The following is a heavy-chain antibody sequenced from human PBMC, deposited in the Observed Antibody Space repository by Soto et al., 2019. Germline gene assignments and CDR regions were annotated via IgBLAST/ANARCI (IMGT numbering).Heavy chain of an antibody. CDR2: IKQDGSEK. V-gene: IGHV3-7*01. J-gene: IGHJ4*02. CDR3: ARDLGHRHFDY. CDR1: GFTFSSYW. D-gene: IGHD7-27*01. Sequence: GGSLRLSCAASGFTFSSYWMSWVRQAPGKGLEWVANIKQDGSEKYYVDSVKGRFTISRDNAKNSLFLQMNSLRAEDTAVYYCARDLGHRHFDYWGQGTLVTVSS.